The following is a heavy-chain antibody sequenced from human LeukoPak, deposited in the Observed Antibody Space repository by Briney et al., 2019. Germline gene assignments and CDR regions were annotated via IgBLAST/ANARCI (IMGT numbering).Heavy chain of an antibody. CDR1: GFIVRSNY. Sequence: GGSLRLSCAASGFIVRSNYMSWVRQAQGQGLEWVSVIYSDNSTNYADSVKGRFTISRDNSRNTLYLQMNSLRAEDTAVYYCARVHYGSGSYFDYWGQGTLVTVSS. V-gene: IGHV3-66*01. CDR3: ARVHYGSGSYFDY. CDR2: IYSDNST. D-gene: IGHD3-10*01. J-gene: IGHJ4*02.